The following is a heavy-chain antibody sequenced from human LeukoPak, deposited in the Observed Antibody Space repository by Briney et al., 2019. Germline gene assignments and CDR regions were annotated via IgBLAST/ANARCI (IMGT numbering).Heavy chain of an antibody. Sequence: PGRSLRLSCAASGFTFSSYGMRWVRQAPGKGLEWVAVISYDGSNKYYADSVKGRFTISRDNAKNSLYLQMNSLRAEDTAVYYCARGYSSSWHHYYYYMDVWGKGTTVTVSS. D-gene: IGHD6-13*01. CDR2: ISYDGSNK. J-gene: IGHJ6*03. CDR1: GFTFSSYG. V-gene: IGHV3-30*03. CDR3: ARGYSSSWHHYYYYMDV.